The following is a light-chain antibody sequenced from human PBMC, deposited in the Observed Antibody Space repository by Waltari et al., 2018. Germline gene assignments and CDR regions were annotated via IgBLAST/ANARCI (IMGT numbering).Light chain of an antibody. CDR2: EVS. J-gene: IGLJ3*02. V-gene: IGLV2-14*01. CDR3: SSYTSSSTLV. CDR1: SSAVAGYNY. Sequence: QSALTQPASVSGSPGRSITISCTGTSSAVAGYNYVSWYQQHPGKAPKLIIYEVSKRPSGVSNRLSGSKSGNTASLTISGLQAEDEADYYCSSYTSSSTLVFGGGTKLTVL.